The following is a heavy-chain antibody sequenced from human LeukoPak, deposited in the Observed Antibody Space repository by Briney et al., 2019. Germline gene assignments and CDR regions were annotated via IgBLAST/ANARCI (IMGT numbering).Heavy chain of an antibody. CDR1: GGSISSGSYY. CDR2: IYTSGST. D-gene: IGHD1-26*01. V-gene: IGHV4-61*02. CDR3: AREWESGALDY. J-gene: IGHJ4*02. Sequence: PSQTLSLTCTVSGGSISSGSYYWSWIRQPAGKGLEWIGRIYTSGSTNYNPSLKSRVTISVDTSKNQFSLKLSSVTAADTAVYYCAREWESGALDYWGQGTLVTVSS.